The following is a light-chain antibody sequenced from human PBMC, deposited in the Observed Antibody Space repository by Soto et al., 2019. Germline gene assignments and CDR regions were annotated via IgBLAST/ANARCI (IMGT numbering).Light chain of an antibody. J-gene: IGKJ4*01. Sequence: EIVLTQSPGTLSLSPGEMATLSCRASQDVVNNYLAWFQQKPGQAPRLLVHGASNRAAGIPDRFSGSGSATDFTLTISRLEPEDFAVYYCQQSSFSPLTFGGWTRLEI. CDR1: QDVVNNY. CDR3: QQSSFSPLT. CDR2: GAS. V-gene: IGKV3-20*01.